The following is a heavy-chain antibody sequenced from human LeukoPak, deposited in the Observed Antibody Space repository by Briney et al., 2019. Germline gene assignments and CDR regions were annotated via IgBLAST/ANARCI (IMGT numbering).Heavy chain of an antibody. V-gene: IGHV3-74*01. D-gene: IGHD6-6*01. CDR3: ARGQGAARVPFDS. J-gene: IGHJ4*02. CDR1: GFTLSRYW. Sequence: GGSLRLSCVASGFTLSRYWMHWVRQAPGKGLVWVARINSDGSSTSYADSVKGRFTISRDNAKNSVYLQMNSLRVEDTALYYCARGQGAARVPFDSWGQGTLVTVSS. CDR2: INSDGSST.